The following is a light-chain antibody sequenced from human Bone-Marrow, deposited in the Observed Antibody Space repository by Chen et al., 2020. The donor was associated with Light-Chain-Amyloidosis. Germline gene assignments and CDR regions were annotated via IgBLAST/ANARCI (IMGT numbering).Light chain of an antibody. V-gene: IGKV1-39*01. CDR3: QQSYSTPCT. CDR2: AAS. Sequence: DIQITQSPSSLSASVGDRVTITCRASQSISSYLNWYQQKPGKAPKLLIYAASSFQSGVPSRFSGSGSGTDFTLTISSLQPEDFATYYCQQSYSTPCTFGQGTKLEIK. CDR1: QSISSY. J-gene: IGKJ2*02.